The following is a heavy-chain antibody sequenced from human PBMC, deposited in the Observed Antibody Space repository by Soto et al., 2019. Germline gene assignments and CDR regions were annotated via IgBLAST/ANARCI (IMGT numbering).Heavy chain of an antibody. CDR2: IYYSGST. CDR1: GGSISSGGYY. Sequence: SETLSLTCTVSGGSISSGGYYWSWIRQHPGKGLEWIGYIYYSGSTYYNPSLKSRVTISVDTSKNQFSLKLSSVTAADTAVYYCARALNYYDSSGPPAYWGQGTLVTVSS. J-gene: IGHJ4*02. V-gene: IGHV4-31*03. CDR3: ARALNYYDSSGPPAY. D-gene: IGHD3-22*01.